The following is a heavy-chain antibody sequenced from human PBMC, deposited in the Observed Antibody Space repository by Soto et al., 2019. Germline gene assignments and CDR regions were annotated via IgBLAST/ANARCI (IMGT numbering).Heavy chain of an antibody. D-gene: IGHD3-16*02. Sequence: EVQLVESGGGLVKPGGSRSLSCPASGFTFIIYSLNWVRQPPGKGLEWGSSISSSSSYIYYADSVKGGFTIPRDNAKNSLYLQMNSLRAEDTAVYYCARGGRYDYIWGSYPASPEFINDYWGQGTLVTVSS. CDR2: ISSSSSYI. J-gene: IGHJ4*02. CDR3: ARGGRYDYIWGSYPASPEFINDY. CDR1: GFTFIIYS. V-gene: IGHV3-21*01.